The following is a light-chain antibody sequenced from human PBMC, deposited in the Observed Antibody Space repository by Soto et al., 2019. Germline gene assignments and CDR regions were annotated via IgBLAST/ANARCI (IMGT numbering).Light chain of an antibody. CDR1: SSNIGSNS. CDR3: AAWDGKLSGVI. V-gene: IGLV1-47*01. Sequence: QLVLTQPPSASGTPGQRVSFSCSGSSSNIGSNSVHWYQQFPGTAPKLLIYRNDQRPSGVPDRFSGSRSGTSASLAMTGLRSEDEAHYYCAAWDGKLSGVIFGGGTKLTVL. CDR2: RND. J-gene: IGLJ2*01.